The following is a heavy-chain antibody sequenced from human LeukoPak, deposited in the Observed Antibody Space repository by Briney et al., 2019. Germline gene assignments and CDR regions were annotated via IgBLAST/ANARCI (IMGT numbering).Heavy chain of an antibody. Sequence: PGGSLRLSCAASGFTFSDYYMSWIRQAPGKGLEWVSYISSSGNTIYYADSVKGRFTISRGNAKNSLYLQMNSLRAEDTAVYYCARPKYSSSWQIFDYWGQGTLVTASS. CDR3: ARPKYSSSWQIFDY. D-gene: IGHD6-13*01. J-gene: IGHJ4*02. CDR2: ISSSGNTI. V-gene: IGHV3-11*01. CDR1: GFTFSDYY.